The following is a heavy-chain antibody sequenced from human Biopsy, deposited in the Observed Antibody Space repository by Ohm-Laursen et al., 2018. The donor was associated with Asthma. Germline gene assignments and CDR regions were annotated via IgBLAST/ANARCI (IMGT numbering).Heavy chain of an antibody. Sequence: ESLKISCKASGYIFTSYWIGWVRQMPGKGLEWMAIIFPGDSDTIYSPSFQGQVTISADKSISTAYLQWSSLKASDTAIYYCARLPYGSGSFFDYWGQGTLVTVSS. CDR3: ARLPYGSGSFFDY. J-gene: IGHJ4*02. CDR1: GYIFTSYW. CDR2: IFPGDSDT. D-gene: IGHD3-10*01. V-gene: IGHV5-51*01.